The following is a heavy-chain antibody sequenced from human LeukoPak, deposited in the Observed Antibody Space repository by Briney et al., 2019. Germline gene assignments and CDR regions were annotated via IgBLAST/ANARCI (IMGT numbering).Heavy chain of an antibody. CDR3: ATLVIAVAGGFGDY. CDR1: GYTFTGYY. CDR2: INPNSGGT. Sequence: ASLKVSSKASGYTFTGYYMHWVRQAPGQGLGWMGWINPNSGGTNYAQKFQGRVTMTRDTSISTGYMELSRLRSDDTAVYYCATLVIAVAGGFGDYWGQGTLVTVSS. D-gene: IGHD6-19*01. V-gene: IGHV1-2*02. J-gene: IGHJ4*02.